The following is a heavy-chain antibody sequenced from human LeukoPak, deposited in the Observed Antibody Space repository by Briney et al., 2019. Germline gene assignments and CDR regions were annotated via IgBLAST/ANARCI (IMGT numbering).Heavy chain of an antibody. CDR2: IIPIFGTA. CDR3: AAPPGGYSYGQDNHFDY. V-gene: IGHV1-69*13. CDR1: GGTFSSYA. J-gene: IGHJ4*02. Sequence: SVKVSCKASGGTFSSYAISWVRQAPGQGLEWMGGIIPIFGTANYAQKFQGRVTITADESTSTAYMELSSLRSEDTAVYYCAAPPGGYSYGQDNHFDYWGQGTLVTVSS. D-gene: IGHD5-18*01.